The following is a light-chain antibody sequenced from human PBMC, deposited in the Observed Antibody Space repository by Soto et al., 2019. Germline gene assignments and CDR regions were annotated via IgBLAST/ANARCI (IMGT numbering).Light chain of an antibody. CDR3: SSYTSSSTLFYV. Sequence: QSVLTQPASVSGSPGQSITISCTGTSSDVGGYSYVSWYQQHPGKAPKLMIYDVSNRPSGVSNRFSGSKSGNTASLTISGLQAEDEADYYCSSYTSSSTLFYVFGTGTRSPS. CDR2: DVS. CDR1: SSDVGGYSY. J-gene: IGLJ1*01. V-gene: IGLV2-14*01.